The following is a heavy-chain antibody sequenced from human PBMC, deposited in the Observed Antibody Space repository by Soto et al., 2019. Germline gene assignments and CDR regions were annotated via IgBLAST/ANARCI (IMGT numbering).Heavy chain of an antibody. D-gene: IGHD3-10*01. CDR1: GFTFSSYW. CDR3: AREWPFAPLNWYFDL. J-gene: IGHJ2*01. V-gene: IGHV3-7*03. Sequence: EVQLVESGGGLVQPGGSLRLSCEASGFTFSSYWMSWVRQAPGKGLEWVANIKQDGSEKYYVDSVKGRFTISRDNAKNSLYLQMNSLRAEDTALYYCAREWPFAPLNWYFDLWGRGTLVTVSS. CDR2: IKQDGSEK.